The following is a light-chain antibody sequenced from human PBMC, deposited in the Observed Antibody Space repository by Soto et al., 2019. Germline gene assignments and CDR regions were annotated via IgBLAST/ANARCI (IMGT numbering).Light chain of an antibody. CDR1: QSITRF. J-gene: IGKJ2*01. CDR2: ATS. V-gene: IGKV1-39*01. CDR3: QQSYSTPYT. Sequence: DIQMTQSPSFLSASVGDRVTITCRASQSITRFLNWYQQKPGKAPKVLIYATSNLQSGVPSSFSGSGSGTDFTLTISSRQVEHIATYYCQQSYSTPYTFGQGTKLEIK.